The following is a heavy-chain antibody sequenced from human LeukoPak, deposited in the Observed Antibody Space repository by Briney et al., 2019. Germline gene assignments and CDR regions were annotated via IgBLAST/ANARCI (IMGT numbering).Heavy chain of an antibody. J-gene: IGHJ6*02. Sequence: ASVKVSCKASGYTFTSYYMHWVRPAPGQGIGWMGIINPGGGSTSYAHMFEGRVTMTRDTSTSTVYMELSSLRSEDTAVYYCGRDLGDILTGYLPKDMDGWGQGTTVIVSS. D-gene: IGHD3-9*01. CDR1: GYTFTSYY. CDR2: INPGGGST. CDR3: GRDLGDILTGYLPKDMDG. V-gene: IGHV1-46*01.